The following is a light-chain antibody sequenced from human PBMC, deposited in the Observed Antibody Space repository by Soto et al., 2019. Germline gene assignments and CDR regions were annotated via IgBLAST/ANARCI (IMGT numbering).Light chain of an antibody. J-gene: IGKJ1*01. CDR1: QSISSW. Sequence: DIPMTQSPSTLSASVGDRATITCRASQSISSWLAWYQQKPGKAPNLLIYKASSLESGVPSRFSGSGSGTEFTLTISSLQPDDFATYFCQHYYGYSWTFGQGTKVEI. V-gene: IGKV1-5*03. CDR2: KAS. CDR3: QHYYGYSWT.